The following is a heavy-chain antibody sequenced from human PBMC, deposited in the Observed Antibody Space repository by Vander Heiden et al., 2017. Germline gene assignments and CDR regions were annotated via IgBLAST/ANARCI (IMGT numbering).Heavy chain of an antibody. V-gene: IGHV4-31*03. CDR2: IYYSGST. J-gene: IGHJ6*02. Sequence: QVQLQESGPRLVKPSQTLSLTCTVSGGSISSAGYYWSWIRQHPGKGLEWIGYIYYSGSTYYNPSLKSRVTISVDTSKNQFSLKLSSVTAADTAVYYCARDPSPSVSPGYSHVWGQGTTVTVSS. CDR1: GGSISSAGYY. D-gene: IGHD2-15*01. CDR3: ARDPSPSVSPGYSHV.